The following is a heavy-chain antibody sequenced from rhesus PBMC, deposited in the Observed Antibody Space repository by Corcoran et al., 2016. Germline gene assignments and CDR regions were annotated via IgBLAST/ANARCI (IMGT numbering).Heavy chain of an antibody. CDR3: ARWVGTAGTPDYFDY. Sequence: EVQLVESGGGLAKPGGFLRPSCPASGFGLRAYKLYWVRKAPGKGLELVSVFNYYCSNTYSSDSVKGTFNISRENAKNTLYLQMDSLRAEDTVVYYFARWVGTAGTPDYFDYWGQGVLVTVSS. D-gene: IGHD5-24*01. CDR1: GFGLRAYK. V-gene: IGHV3S18*01. CDR2: FNYYCSNT. J-gene: IGHJ4*01.